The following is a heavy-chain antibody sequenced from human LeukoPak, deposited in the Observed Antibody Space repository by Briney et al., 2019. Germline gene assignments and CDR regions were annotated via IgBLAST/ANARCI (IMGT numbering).Heavy chain of an antibody. Sequence: PSETLSLTCTVSGVSISTYYWSWIRQPPGKGLEWIGYTYYSGNIYYSGNTNYNPSLKSRVTISIDTSKNQFSLKLNSVTAADTAVYYCARAGGGWSFDYWGQGTLVTVSS. J-gene: IGHJ4*02. CDR2: TYYSGNIYYSGNT. CDR3: ARAGGGWSFDY. V-gene: IGHV4-59*01. D-gene: IGHD6-19*01. CDR1: GVSISTYY.